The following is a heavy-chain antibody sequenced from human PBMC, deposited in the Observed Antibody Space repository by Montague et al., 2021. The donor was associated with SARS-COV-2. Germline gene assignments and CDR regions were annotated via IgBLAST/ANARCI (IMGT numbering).Heavy chain of an antibody. CDR2: INHSGST. V-gene: IGHV4-39*07. CDR1: GDSISSSSNY. CDR3: ARGKTVTTFYYYYYGMDV. Sequence: SETLSLTCTVSGDSISSSSNYWGWIRQPPGKGLEWIGEINHSGSTNYNPSLKSRVTISVDTSKNQFSLKLSSVTAADTAVYYCARGKTVTTFYYYYYGMDVWGQGTTVTVSS. D-gene: IGHD4-17*01. J-gene: IGHJ6*02.